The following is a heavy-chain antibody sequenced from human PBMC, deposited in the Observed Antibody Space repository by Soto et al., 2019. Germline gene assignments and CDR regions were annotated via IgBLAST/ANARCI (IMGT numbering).Heavy chain of an antibody. Sequence: QVQLVESGGGVVQPGRSLRLSCAASGFTFSSYAMHRVRQAPGKGLEWVAVISYDGSNKYYADSVKGRFTISRDNSKNTLYLQMNSLRAEDTAVYYCARDQTYYYDSSGGFGDYWGQGTLVTVSS. D-gene: IGHD3-22*01. V-gene: IGHV3-30-3*01. CDR1: GFTFSSYA. CDR2: ISYDGSNK. J-gene: IGHJ4*02. CDR3: ARDQTYYYDSSGGFGDY.